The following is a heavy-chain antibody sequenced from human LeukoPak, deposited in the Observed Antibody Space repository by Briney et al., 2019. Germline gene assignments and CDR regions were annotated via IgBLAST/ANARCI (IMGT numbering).Heavy chain of an antibody. V-gene: IGHV3-11*01. CDR1: GGSISSSSYY. CDR3: ARRAGAYSHPYDY. CDR2: ITGSGDTI. J-gene: IGHJ4*02. D-gene: IGHD4/OR15-4a*01. Sequence: LSLTCTVSGGSISSSSYYWGWIRQPPGKGLEWISYITGSGDTIYYADSVKGRFTISRDNSKNTVYLQMDSLRFEDAAVYYCARRAGAYSHPYDYWGQGTLVTVSS.